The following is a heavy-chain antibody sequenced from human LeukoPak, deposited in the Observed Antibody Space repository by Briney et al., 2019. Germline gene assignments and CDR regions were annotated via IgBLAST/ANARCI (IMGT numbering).Heavy chain of an antibody. CDR3: ARASNYYYYGMDV. V-gene: IGHV4-34*01. CDR1: GGSFSGYY. CDR2: INHSGST. J-gene: IGHJ6*04. Sequence: PSETLSLTCAVYGGSFSGYYWSWIRQPPGKGLEWIGEINHSGSTNYNPSLKSRVTISVDTSKNQFSLKLSSVTAADTAVYYCARASNYYYYGMDVWGKGTTVTVSS.